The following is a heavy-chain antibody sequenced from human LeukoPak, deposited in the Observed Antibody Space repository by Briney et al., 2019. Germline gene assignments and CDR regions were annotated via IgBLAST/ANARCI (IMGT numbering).Heavy chain of an antibody. CDR1: GFTFSSYW. Sequence: PGGSLRLSCAASGFTFSSYWMHWVRHAPGKGLVWVSRINSDGSSTSYADSVKGRFTISRDNSKNTLYLQMNSLRAEDTAVYYCASRVPTTYQPLLYFDYWGQGTLVTVSS. J-gene: IGHJ4*02. D-gene: IGHD2-2*01. V-gene: IGHV3-74*01. CDR3: ASRVPTTYQPLLYFDY. CDR2: INSDGSST.